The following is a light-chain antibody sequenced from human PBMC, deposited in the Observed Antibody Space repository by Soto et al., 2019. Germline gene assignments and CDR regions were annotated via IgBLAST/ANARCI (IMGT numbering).Light chain of an antibody. Sequence: DIQMTQSPSSLSASVGDRVTITCRASESISDYLNRYQQKPGQAPNLLIYAASNLQNGVPSRFSGSESGTDFTLTVSSPQPEDFATYYCQQTYNSPRTFGPWTKVDIK. CDR2: AAS. CDR1: ESISDY. CDR3: QQTYNSPRT. V-gene: IGKV1-39*01. J-gene: IGKJ3*01.